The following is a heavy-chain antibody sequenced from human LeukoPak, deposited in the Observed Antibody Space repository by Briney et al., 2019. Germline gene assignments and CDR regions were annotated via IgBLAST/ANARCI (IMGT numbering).Heavy chain of an antibody. Sequence: PGGSLRLSCAASGFTFSDAWMSWVRQTPGKGLEWVANIKQDGSEKYYVDSVKGRFAISRDNAKNSLYLQMNSLRVEDTAVYYCARGGGNFDFWGQGTLVTVSS. CDR1: GFTFSDAW. J-gene: IGHJ4*02. V-gene: IGHV3-7*01. CDR2: IKQDGSEK. D-gene: IGHD6-25*01. CDR3: ARGGGNFDF.